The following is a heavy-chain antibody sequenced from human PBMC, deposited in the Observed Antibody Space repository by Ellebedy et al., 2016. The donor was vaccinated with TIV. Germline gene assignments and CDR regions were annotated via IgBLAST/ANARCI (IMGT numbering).Heavy chain of an antibody. D-gene: IGHD5-24*01. CDR1: GFTFSSYS. J-gene: IGHJ6*02. CDR2: ISSSSRYI. Sequence: GGSLRLXXAASGFTFSSYSMNWVRQAPGKGLEWVSSISSSSRYIEYADSVKGRFTMSRDNAENSLHLQMNSLGAEDTAVYYCARVGCSIGSCYNRRSLYYGMDVWGQGTTVTVSS. V-gene: IGHV3-21*01. CDR3: ARVGCSIGSCYNRRSLYYGMDV.